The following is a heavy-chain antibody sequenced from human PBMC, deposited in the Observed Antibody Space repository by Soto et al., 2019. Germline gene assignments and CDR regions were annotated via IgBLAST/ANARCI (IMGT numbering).Heavy chain of an antibody. CDR2: VFYSGTT. CDR3: ARDMRGDLVVNTDEFDI. Sequence: PSETLSLTCTVSGDSISSGDHYWSWIRQSPGKGLEWIGYVFYSGTTYYNPSLKSRVTILVDTSNNQFSLKLSSVTVADTAVYFCARDMRGDLVVNTDEFDIWGQGTMVTVAS. V-gene: IGHV4-30-4*01. D-gene: IGHD3-22*01. CDR1: GDSISSGDHY. J-gene: IGHJ3*02.